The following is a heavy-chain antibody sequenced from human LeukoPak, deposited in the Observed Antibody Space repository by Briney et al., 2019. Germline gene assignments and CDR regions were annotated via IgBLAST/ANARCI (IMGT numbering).Heavy chain of an antibody. J-gene: IGHJ3*02. CDR3: ARGDYYDSIEGAFDI. V-gene: IGHV3-30-3*01. CDR2: ISYDGSNK. CDR1: GFTFSSYA. D-gene: IGHD3-22*01. Sequence: GGSLRLSCAASGFTFSSYAMHWVRQAPGKGLEWVAVISYDGSNKYYADSVKGRFTISRDNSKNTLYLQMNSLRAEDTAVYYCARGDYYDSIEGAFDIWGQGTMVTVSS.